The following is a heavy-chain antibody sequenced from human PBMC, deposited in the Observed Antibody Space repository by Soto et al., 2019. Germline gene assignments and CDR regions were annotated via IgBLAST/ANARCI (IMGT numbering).Heavy chain of an antibody. J-gene: IGHJ5*02. D-gene: IGHD6-6*01. CDR1: GYTFTRYT. CDR2: INPDNGNT. V-gene: IGHV1-3*01. Sequence: QVQLVQSGAEVKKPGASVKISCKASGYTFTRYTMNWVRQAPGQRLEWMGWINPDNGNTKSSQKFQDRVIITRDTSASTADMDLISLRSEDTAVYYCARGIATGQLAPWGQGTLVTVSS. CDR3: ARGIATGQLAP.